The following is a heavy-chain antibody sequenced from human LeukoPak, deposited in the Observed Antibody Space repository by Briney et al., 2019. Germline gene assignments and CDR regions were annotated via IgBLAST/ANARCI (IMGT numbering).Heavy chain of an antibody. Sequence: GGSLRLSCTASGFTFSSYSMNWVRQAPGKGLEWVSGISWNSGSIGYADSVKGRFTISRDNAKNSLYLQMNSLRVEDTALYYCARGKPMDVWGQGTTVTVSS. J-gene: IGHJ6*02. V-gene: IGHV3-9*01. D-gene: IGHD3-16*01. CDR3: ARGKPMDV. CDR1: GFTFSSYS. CDR2: ISWNSGSI.